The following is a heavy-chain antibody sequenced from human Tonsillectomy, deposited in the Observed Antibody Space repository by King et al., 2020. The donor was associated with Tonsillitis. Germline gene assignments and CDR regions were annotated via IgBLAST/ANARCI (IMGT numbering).Heavy chain of an antibody. CDR1: GYTFTSYD. CDR2: MNPNSGNT. CDR3: ARGYCSSTSCLYYYYYYYMDV. J-gene: IGHJ6*03. V-gene: IGHV1-8*01. Sequence: VQLVESGAEVKKPGASVKVSCKASGYTFTSYDINWVRQATGQGLEWMGWMNPNSGNTGYAHKVQGRVTRTRNTSISTAYMELGSLRSEDTAVYYCARGYCSSTSCLYYYYYYYMDVWGKGTTVTVSS. D-gene: IGHD2-2*01.